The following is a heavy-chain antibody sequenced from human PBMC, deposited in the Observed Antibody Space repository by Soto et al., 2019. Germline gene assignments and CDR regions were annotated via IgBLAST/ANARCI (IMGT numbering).Heavy chain of an antibody. J-gene: IGHJ6*02. CDR2: ISSSSSYI. V-gene: IGHV3-21*01. Sequence: GGSLRLSCAASGFAFSSYSMNWFRQAPGKGLEWVSSISSSSSYIYYADSVKGRFTISRDNAKNSLYLQMNSLRAEDTAVYYCARAYCGGDCPYGMDVWGQGTTVTVSS. CDR3: ARAYCGGDCPYGMDV. CDR1: GFAFSSYS. D-gene: IGHD2-21*02.